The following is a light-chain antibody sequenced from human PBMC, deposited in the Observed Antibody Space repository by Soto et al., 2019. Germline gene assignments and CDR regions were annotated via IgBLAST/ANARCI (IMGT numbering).Light chain of an antibody. CDR1: QTISSW. Sequence: DIQMTQSPSTLSGSVGDRVTITCRAIQTISSWLAWYQQKPGKAPKLLIYKASTLKSGVPSRFSGSGSGTEFTLTISSLQPDDFATYYCQQYNSYSPERTFGQGTKVDI. V-gene: IGKV1-5*03. CDR3: QQYNSYSPERT. CDR2: KAS. J-gene: IGKJ1*01.